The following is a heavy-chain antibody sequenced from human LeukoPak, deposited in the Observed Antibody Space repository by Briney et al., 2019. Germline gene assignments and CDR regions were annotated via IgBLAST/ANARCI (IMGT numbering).Heavy chain of an antibody. V-gene: IGHV4-39*01. CDR3: ARHPLLTGDLWYFDY. CDR1: GDSISSSSYY. CDR2: MYYSGTT. Sequence: KTSETLSLTCTVSGDSISSSSYYWGWIRQPPGKGLEWIGSMYYSGTTYYNPSLKSRVTISVDTSKNQLSLKLSSVTAADTAVYYCARHPLLTGDLWYFDYWGQGTLVTVSS. D-gene: IGHD7-27*01. J-gene: IGHJ4*02.